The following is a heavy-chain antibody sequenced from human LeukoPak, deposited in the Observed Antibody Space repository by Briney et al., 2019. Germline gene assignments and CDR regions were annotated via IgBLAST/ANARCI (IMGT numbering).Heavy chain of an antibody. Sequence: GGSLRLSCAASGFTFSSYSMNWVRQAPGKGLEWVSSISSSSSYIYYADSVKGRFTISRDNAKNSLYLQMNSLRAEDTAVYYCARGNDFWSGYPHHFDYWGQGTLVTVSS. CDR1: GFTFSSYS. CDR3: ARGNDFWSGYPHHFDY. CDR2: ISSSSSYI. J-gene: IGHJ4*02. D-gene: IGHD3-3*01. V-gene: IGHV3-21*01.